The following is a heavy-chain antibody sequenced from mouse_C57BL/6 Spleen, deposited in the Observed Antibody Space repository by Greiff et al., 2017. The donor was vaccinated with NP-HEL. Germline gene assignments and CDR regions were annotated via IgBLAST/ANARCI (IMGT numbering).Heavy chain of an antibody. CDR2: IDPETGGT. CDR3: TRGKPDFDY. V-gene: IGHV1-15*01. J-gene: IGHJ2*01. Sequence: QVHVKQSGAELVRPGASVTLSCKASGYTFTDYEMHWVKQTPVHGLEWIGAIDPETGGTAYNQKFKGKAILTADKSSSTAYMELRSLTSEDSAVYYCTRGKPDFDYWGQGTTLTVSS. CDR1: GYTFTDYE.